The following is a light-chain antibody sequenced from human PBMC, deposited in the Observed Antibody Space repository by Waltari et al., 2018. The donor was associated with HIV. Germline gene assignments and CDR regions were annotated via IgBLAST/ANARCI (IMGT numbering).Light chain of an antibody. J-gene: IGLJ1*01. CDR1: SGDVGGFEH. CDR3: CSYEGTFRTFV. V-gene: IGLV2-11*01. CDR2: DIS. Sequence: QSALTQPRSVSGSPGQSVTISCSGTSGDVGGFEHVSWYQQPPGKAPKFLIYDISKRPPGVPGRFSCSTSGNTASLTISDLLTEDDADYYCCSYEGTFRTFVFGTGTLVTV.